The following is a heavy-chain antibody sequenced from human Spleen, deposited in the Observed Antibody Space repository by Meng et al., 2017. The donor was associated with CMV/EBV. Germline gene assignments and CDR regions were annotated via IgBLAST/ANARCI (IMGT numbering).Heavy chain of an antibody. J-gene: IGHJ4*02. CDR3: AKYSAVGERLYYFDY. CDR1: GLTFSSYG. D-gene: IGHD2-21*01. CDR2: IGATAGGT. Sequence: GESLKISCAAPGLTFSSYGMSWVRQAPGKGLEWVSSIGATAGGTYYADSVKGRFTISRDNAKNTLYLQMNSLRAEDTAVYYCAKYSAVGERLYYFDYWGQGTLVTVSS. V-gene: IGHV3-23*01.